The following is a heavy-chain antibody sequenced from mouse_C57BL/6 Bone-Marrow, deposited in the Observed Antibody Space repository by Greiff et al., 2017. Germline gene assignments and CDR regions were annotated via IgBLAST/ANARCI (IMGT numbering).Heavy chain of an antibody. J-gene: IGHJ4*01. Sequence: VQLQQSGPELVKPGASVKISCKASGYSFTDYNMNWVKQSNGKSLEWIGVINPNYGTTSYNQKFKGKATLTVDQSSRTAYMQLNRLTSADSAVYDCARGEYYGSSSYDAMDDWGQGTSVTVSS. CDR3: ARGEYYGSSSYDAMDD. V-gene: IGHV1-39*01. CDR2: INPNYGTT. D-gene: IGHD1-1*01. CDR1: GYSFTDYN.